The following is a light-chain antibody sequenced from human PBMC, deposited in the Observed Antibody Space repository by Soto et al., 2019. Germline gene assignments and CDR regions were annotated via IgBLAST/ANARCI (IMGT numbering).Light chain of an antibody. Sequence: QSVLTQPPSASGTPGQRVTISCSGSGSSIGTNTVNWYRQLPGTAPKLLIYGDNQRPSGFPDRFSGSKSVTSASLAISGLKSEDEAEYYCAAWDGSLNNVLFGGGTKRTV. J-gene: IGLJ2*01. CDR3: AAWDGSLNNVL. V-gene: IGLV1-44*01. CDR2: GDN. CDR1: GSSIGTNT.